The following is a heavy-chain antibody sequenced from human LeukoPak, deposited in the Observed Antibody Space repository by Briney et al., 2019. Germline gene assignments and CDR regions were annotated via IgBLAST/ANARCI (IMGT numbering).Heavy chain of an antibody. CDR1: GFTFSSYW. CDR2: IKQDGSEK. Sequence: GGSLRLSCAASGFTFSSYWMSWVRQAPGKGLEWVANIKQDGSEKYYVDSVKGRFTISRDNAKNSLYLQMNSLRAEDTAVYYCARIVVRGVIYYYYYMDVWGKGTTVTVSS. CDR3: ARIVVRGVIYYYYYMDV. J-gene: IGHJ6*03. V-gene: IGHV3-7*01. D-gene: IGHD3-10*01.